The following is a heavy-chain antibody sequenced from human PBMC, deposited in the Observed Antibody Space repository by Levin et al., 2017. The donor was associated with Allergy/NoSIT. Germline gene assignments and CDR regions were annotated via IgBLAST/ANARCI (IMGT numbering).Heavy chain of an antibody. CDR1: GYTLTTYA. V-gene: IGHV1-3*01. CDR2: INVDNGDT. CDR3: ARGLHGIAVLPTPGFPHGFDI. D-gene: IGHD6-19*01. J-gene: IGHJ3*02. Sequence: ASVKVSCKASGYTLTTYAMHWVRQAPGQRLEWMGWINVDNGDTKYSQKFQGRVTITRDTSATTVYMELNSLRSEDTAVYYCARGLHGIAVLPTPGFPHGFDIWGQGTMVTVSS.